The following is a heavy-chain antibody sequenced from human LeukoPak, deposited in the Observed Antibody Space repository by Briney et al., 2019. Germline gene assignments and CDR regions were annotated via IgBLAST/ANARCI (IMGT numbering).Heavy chain of an antibody. V-gene: IGHV3-21*01. CDR1: GFTFSSYS. J-gene: IGHJ4*02. CDR3: ARDCIAAAGTVDY. Sequence: SGGSLRLSCAASGFTFSSYSMNWVRQAPGKGLEWVSSISSSSSYIYYADSVKGRFTISRDNAKNSLYLQMNSLRAEDTAVYYCARDCIAAAGTVDYWGQGTLVTVSS. D-gene: IGHD6-13*01. CDR2: ISSSSSYI.